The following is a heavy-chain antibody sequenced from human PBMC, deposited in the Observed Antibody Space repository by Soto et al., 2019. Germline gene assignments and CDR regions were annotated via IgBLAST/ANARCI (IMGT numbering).Heavy chain of an antibody. Sequence: QVQLVQSGAEEKKPGASVKVSCKASGYTFTSYAMHWVRQAPGQRLEWMGWINAGNGNTKYSQQFQRRVTITRDTSASTAYMELSSLRSEDTAVYYCARDQGQLRDYYYYGMDVWGQGTTVTVSS. J-gene: IGHJ6*02. D-gene: IGHD2-2*01. V-gene: IGHV1-3*05. CDR2: INAGNGNT. CDR3: ARDQGQLRDYYYYGMDV. CDR1: GYTFTSYA.